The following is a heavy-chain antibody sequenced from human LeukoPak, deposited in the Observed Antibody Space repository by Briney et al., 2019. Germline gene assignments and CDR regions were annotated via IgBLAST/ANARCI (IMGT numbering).Heavy chain of an antibody. V-gene: IGHV3-64*01. CDR2: TSTNGGNT. Sequence: PGGSLRLSCAASGSTFSDYAMHWVRQAPGKRLEYVSATSTNGGNTYYANSVKGRFTISRDNSKNMLYLQMGSLRADDMAVYYCARAVGNTWSFDYWGQGTLVTVSS. CDR3: ARAVGNTWSFDY. D-gene: IGHD6-13*01. J-gene: IGHJ4*02. CDR1: GSTFSDYA.